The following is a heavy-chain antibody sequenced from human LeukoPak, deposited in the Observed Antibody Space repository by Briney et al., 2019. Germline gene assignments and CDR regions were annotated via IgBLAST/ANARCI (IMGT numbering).Heavy chain of an antibody. Sequence: GGSLRLSCAASGFTFSSYSMNWVRQAPGKGLEWVSSISSSSSYIYYADSVKGRFTISRDNAKNSLFLQMNSLRVEDTAVYYCAGLSSGWYVNWGQGTLVTVSS. V-gene: IGHV3-21*01. CDR1: GFTFSSYS. CDR2: ISSSSSYI. D-gene: IGHD6-13*01. J-gene: IGHJ4*02. CDR3: AGLSSGWYVN.